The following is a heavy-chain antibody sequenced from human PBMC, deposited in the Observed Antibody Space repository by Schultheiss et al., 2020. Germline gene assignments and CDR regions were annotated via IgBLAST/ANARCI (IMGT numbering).Heavy chain of an antibody. CDR1: GGSISSYY. D-gene: IGHD3-3*01. CDR2: IYYSGST. CDR3: ARGEDDFWSGYYG. J-gene: IGHJ4*02. Sequence: SETLSLTCTVSGGSISSYYWSWIRQPPGKGLEWIGYIYYSGSTNYNPSLKSRVTISVDKSKNQFSLKLSSVTAADTAVYYCARGEDDFWSGYYGWGQGTLVTVSS. V-gene: IGHV4-59*12.